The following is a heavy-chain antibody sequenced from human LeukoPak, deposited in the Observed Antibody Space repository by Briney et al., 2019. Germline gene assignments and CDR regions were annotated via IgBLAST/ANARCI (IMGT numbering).Heavy chain of an antibody. CDR3: ARGPSIVVVVAATHYGMDV. J-gene: IGHJ6*02. CDR1: GYTFTSYY. D-gene: IGHD2-15*01. Sequence: ASVKVSCKASGYTFTSYYMRWVRQAPGQGLEWMGIINPSGGSTSYAQKFQGRVTMTRDTSTSTVYMELSSLRSEDTAVYYCARGPSIVVVVAATHYGMDVWGQGTTVTVSS. CDR2: INPSGGST. V-gene: IGHV1-46*01.